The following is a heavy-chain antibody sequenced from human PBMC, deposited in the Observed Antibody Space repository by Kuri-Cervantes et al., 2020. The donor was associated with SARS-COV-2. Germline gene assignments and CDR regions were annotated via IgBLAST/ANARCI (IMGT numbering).Heavy chain of an antibody. J-gene: IGHJ4*02. D-gene: IGHD3-3*01. CDR3: ARGDFWSGYYFDY. Sequence: GESLKISCAASGFTFSSYSMNWVRQAPGKGLEWVSSISSSSSYIYYADSVKGRFTISRDNAKTSLYLQMNSLRAEDTAVYYCARGDFWSGYYFDYWGQGTLVTVSS. V-gene: IGHV3-21*01. CDR1: GFTFSSYS. CDR2: ISSSSSYI.